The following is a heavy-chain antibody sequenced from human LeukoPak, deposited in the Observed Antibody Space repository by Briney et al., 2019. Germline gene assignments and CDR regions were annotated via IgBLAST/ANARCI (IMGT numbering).Heavy chain of an antibody. D-gene: IGHD3-22*01. CDR2: ISYDGSNK. CDR1: GFTFSSYA. CDR3: ARDPDYYDSSGYFDY. Sequence: GGSLRLSCAASGFTFSSYAMHWVRQAPGKGLEWVAVISYDGSNKYYADSVKGRFTISRDNSKNTLYLQMNSLRAEDTAVYYCARDPDYYDSSGYFDYWGQGTLVIVSS. J-gene: IGHJ4*02. V-gene: IGHV3-30-3*01.